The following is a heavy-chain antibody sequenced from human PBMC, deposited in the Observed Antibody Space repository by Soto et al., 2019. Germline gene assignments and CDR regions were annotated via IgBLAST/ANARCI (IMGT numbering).Heavy chain of an antibody. CDR2: ISPYNGNT. CDR1: GFTFNTYF. J-gene: IGHJ4*02. Sequence: HVQLLQSGGELKKPGASVKVSCNTYGFTFNTYFISWVRQAPGQGLEWMGWISPYNGNTKYGEKFQGRVTMTTDTITRTAYMELRNLRSDDSAVYYCSRDTSNSFDYWGQGTLVTVSS. V-gene: IGHV1-18*01. D-gene: IGHD4-4*01. CDR3: SRDTSNSFDY.